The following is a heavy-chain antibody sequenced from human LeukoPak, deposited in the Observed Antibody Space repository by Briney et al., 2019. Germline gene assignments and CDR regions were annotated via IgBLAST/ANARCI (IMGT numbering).Heavy chain of an antibody. CDR1: GYTFTGYQ. J-gene: IGHJ4*02. V-gene: IGHV1-2*02. CDR3: ARGSEPIVGALHGY. D-gene: IGHD1-26*01. CDR2: INPNSGGT. Sequence: ASVKVSCKASGYTFTGYQMHWVRQAPGQGLEWMGWINPNSGGTNYAQKFQGRVTMTRDTSISTAYMELSRLRSDDTAVYYCARGSEPIVGALHGYWGQGTLVTVSS.